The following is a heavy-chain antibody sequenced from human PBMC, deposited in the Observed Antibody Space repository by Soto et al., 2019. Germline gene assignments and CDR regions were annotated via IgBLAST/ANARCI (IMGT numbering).Heavy chain of an antibody. J-gene: IGHJ4*02. V-gene: IGHV5-10-1*01. D-gene: IGHD6-13*01. Sequence: WIRQFPGKGLEWMGRIDPSDSYTNYSPSFQGHVTISADKSISTAYLQWSSLKASDTAMYYCARHLAAAGPLSHFDYWGQGTLVTVSS. CDR3: ARHLAAAGPLSHFDY. CDR2: IDPSDSYT.